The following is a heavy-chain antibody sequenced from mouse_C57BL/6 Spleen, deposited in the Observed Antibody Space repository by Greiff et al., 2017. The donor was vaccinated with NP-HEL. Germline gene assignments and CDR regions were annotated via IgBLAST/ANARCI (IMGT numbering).Heavy chain of an antibody. CDR3: ARAGELASGWCAH. CDR2: IYPRSGNT. D-gene: IGHD6-1*01. CDR1: GYTFTSYG. Sequence: QVQLQQSGAELARPGASVKLSCKASGYTFTSYGISWVKQRTGQGLEWIGEIYPRSGNTYYNEKFKGKATLTADKSSSTAYMELRSLTSEDSAVYFCARAGELASGWCAHWGQGTLVTVSA. J-gene: IGHJ3*01. V-gene: IGHV1-81*01.